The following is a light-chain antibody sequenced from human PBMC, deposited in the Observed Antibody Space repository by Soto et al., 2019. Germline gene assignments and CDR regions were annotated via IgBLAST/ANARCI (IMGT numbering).Light chain of an antibody. CDR2: AAS. CDR3: QRYYSAPFT. J-gene: IGKJ4*01. Sequence: DIPVTQYPSSLSASVGDRVTITFRAGQSINNYLNWYQQKPGEAPKLLIYAASTFESGIPSRFSGSGSGTDFTLTINNLQPEDFATYYCQRYYSAPFTFGGGTKVEIK. CDR1: QSINNY. V-gene: IGKV1-27*01.